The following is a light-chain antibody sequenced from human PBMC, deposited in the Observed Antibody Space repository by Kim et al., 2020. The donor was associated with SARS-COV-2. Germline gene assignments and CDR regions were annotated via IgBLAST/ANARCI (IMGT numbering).Light chain of an antibody. CDR2: EVT. J-gene: IGLJ1*01. Sequence: GRSVTRACSGARRAIGSYNFVSWYQQPPGKAHKLMIYEVTRRPSGVPDRFSGSKSGNTASLTVSGLQADDEADYYCSSYAGSNNFVFGTGTKVTVL. V-gene: IGLV2-8*01. CDR1: RRAIGSYNF. CDR3: SSYAGSNNFV.